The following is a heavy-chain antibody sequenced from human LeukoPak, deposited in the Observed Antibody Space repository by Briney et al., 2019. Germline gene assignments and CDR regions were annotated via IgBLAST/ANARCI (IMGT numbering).Heavy chain of an antibody. CDR3: ATCYGRY. Sequence: GGSLRLSCAASGFTVSSNYMSWVRQAPGKGLEWVSVIYSGGSTYYADSVKGRFTISRDHCKNTLYLQINSLIAEDTAVYYCATCYGRYWGQGTLVTVSS. V-gene: IGHV3-66*02. CDR2: IYSGGST. D-gene: IGHD2-15*01. CDR1: GFTVSSNY. J-gene: IGHJ4*02.